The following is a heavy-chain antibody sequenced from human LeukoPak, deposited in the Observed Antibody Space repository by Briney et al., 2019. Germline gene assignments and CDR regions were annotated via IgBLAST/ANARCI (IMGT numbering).Heavy chain of an antibody. Sequence: GGSLRLSCAASGFTFSSYAMSWVRQAPGKGLEWVSAISGSGGSTYYADSVKGRFTISRDNSKDTLYLQMNSLRAEDTAVYYCAKDSGGNGWLQLRGDYFDYWGQGTLVTVSS. D-gene: IGHD5-24*01. J-gene: IGHJ4*02. CDR2: ISGSGGST. V-gene: IGHV3-23*01. CDR1: GFTFSSYA. CDR3: AKDSGGNGWLQLRGDYFDY.